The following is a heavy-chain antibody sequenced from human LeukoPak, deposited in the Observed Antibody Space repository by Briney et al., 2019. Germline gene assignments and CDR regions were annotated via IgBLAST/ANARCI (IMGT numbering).Heavy chain of an antibody. D-gene: IGHD2-2*01. CDR3: ARVRGYCSSTICYRYYFDY. Sequence: SETLSLTCTVSGYSISSGYYWGWIRQPPGKGLEWIGTIYHSGSTHYNPSLKSRVTISVDTSKNQFSLKLTSVTAADTAVYYCARVRGYCSSTICYRYYFDYWGQGTLVTVSS. J-gene: IGHJ4*02. CDR1: GYSISSGYY. V-gene: IGHV4-38-2*02. CDR2: IYHSGST.